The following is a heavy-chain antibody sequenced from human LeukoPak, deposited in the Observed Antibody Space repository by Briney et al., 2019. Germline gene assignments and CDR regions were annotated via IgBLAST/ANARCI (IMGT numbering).Heavy chain of an antibody. CDR2: ISSSSYI. J-gene: IGHJ4*02. V-gene: IGHV3-21*01. Sequence: GGSLRLSCAASGFTFSSYSMNWVRQAPGKGLEWVSSISSSSYIYYADSVKGRSTISRDNAKNLLYLQMKSLRAEDTAVYYCARERYSGYGYWGQGTLVTVSS. D-gene: IGHD1-26*01. CDR1: GFTFSSYS. CDR3: ARERYSGYGY.